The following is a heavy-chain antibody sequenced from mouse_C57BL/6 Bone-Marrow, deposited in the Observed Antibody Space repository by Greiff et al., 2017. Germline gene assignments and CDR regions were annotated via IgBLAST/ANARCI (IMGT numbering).Heavy chain of an antibody. CDR2: IYPRDGST. CDR3: AMGDYDTWFAY. J-gene: IGHJ3*01. Sequence: QVHVKQSGPELVKPGASVKLSCKASGYTFTSYDINWVKQRPGQGLEWIGWIYPRDGSTKYNEKFKGKATLTVDTSSSTAYMELHSLTSEDSAVYFCAMGDYDTWFAYWGQGTLVTVSA. V-gene: IGHV1-85*01. CDR1: GYTFTSYD. D-gene: IGHD2-4*01.